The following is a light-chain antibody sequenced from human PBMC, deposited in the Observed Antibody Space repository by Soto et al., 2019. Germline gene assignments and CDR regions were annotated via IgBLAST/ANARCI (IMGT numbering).Light chain of an antibody. V-gene: IGKV1-33*01. J-gene: IGKJ4*01. CDR2: HAS. CDR3: QQSDNLPLT. CDR1: QGIAKY. Sequence: DTQMTQSPSSLSASVGDRVTITCQASQGIAKYLHWYQQKPGKAPKLLIYHASNLQTGVPSRFSGSGSGTDFTFTISSLQPVDIATYYCQQSDNLPLTFGGGTKVEI.